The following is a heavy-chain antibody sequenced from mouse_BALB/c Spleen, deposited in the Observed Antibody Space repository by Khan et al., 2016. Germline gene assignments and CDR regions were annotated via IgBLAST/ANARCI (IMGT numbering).Heavy chain of an antibody. CDR3: VRAPLSSYAMDY. CDR2: IRSKSNNYAT. V-gene: IGHV10S3*01. J-gene: IGHJ4*01. D-gene: IGHD1-1*01. CDR1: GFTFNTNA. Sequence: EVQLVETGGGLVQPKGSLKLSCAASGFTFNTNAMKWVRQAPGKGLEWVARIRSKSNNYATYYADSVKDRITISRDDSQSMLYLQMNKLKTEEPAMYYCVRAPLSSYAMDYWGQGTSVTVSS.